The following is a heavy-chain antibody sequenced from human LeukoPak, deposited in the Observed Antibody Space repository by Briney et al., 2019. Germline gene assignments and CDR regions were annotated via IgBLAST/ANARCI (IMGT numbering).Heavy chain of an antibody. CDR2: ISTSSIYI. CDR3: ARVPYGSGTYTDY. V-gene: IGHV3-21*01. Sequence: GGSLRLSCAASGFTFSSYSMNWVRQAPGKGLEWVSSISTSSIYIYYADSVKGRFTISRDNARNSLYLQMNSLRAEDTAVYYCARVPYGSGTYTDYWGQGTLVTVSS. J-gene: IGHJ4*02. CDR1: GFTFSSYS. D-gene: IGHD3-10*01.